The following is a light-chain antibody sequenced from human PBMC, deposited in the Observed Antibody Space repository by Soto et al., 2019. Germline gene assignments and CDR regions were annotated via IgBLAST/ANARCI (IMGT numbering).Light chain of an antibody. Sequence: QSALTQPASVSGSPGQSITISCTGTSSDVGSYNLVSWYRQHPGKAPKLMIYEDSKRPSGVSNRFSGSKSGNTASLTISGLQAEDEADYYCCSYAVSSTWVFGGGTKLTVL. CDR3: CSYAVSSTWV. CDR1: SSDVGSYNL. J-gene: IGLJ3*02. V-gene: IGLV2-23*01. CDR2: EDS.